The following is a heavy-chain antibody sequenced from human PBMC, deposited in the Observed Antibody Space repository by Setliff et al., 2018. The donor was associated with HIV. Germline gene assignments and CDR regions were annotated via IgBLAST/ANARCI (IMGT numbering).Heavy chain of an antibody. CDR2: INPNSGGT. CDR3: ARKRKDYYGSGSYSGFYYYYHMDV. V-gene: IGHV1-2*02. Sequence: ASVKVSCKASGYTFTGYYMHWVRQAPGQGLEWMGWINPNSGGTNYAQKFQGRVTLTEDTSTGTAYMELSGMRSDDTAIYYCARKRKDYYGSGSYSGFYYYYHMDVWGQGTTVTVSS. D-gene: IGHD3-10*01. CDR1: GYTFTGYY. J-gene: IGHJ6*03.